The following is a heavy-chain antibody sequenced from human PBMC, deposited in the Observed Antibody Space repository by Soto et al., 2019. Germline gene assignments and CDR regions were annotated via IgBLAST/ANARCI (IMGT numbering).Heavy chain of an antibody. V-gene: IGHV4-31*03. Sequence: SEILCLSCTVSGGSIRSGGYYCSCVRQNPRKGLEWIGNIYYSGNTYYNPSLKSRLTISVDTSKNQCSLNLSPVTAADTAVYYCARDRLMATAGTARHYFGLDVWGQGTTVTAP. J-gene: IGHJ6*02. CDR2: IYYSGNT. D-gene: IGHD5-18*01. CDR1: GGSIRSGGYY. CDR3: ARDRLMATAGTARHYFGLDV.